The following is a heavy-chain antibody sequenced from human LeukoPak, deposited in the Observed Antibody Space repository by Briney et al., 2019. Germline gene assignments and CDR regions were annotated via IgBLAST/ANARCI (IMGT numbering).Heavy chain of an antibody. Sequence: GGSLRLSCGASGFSFSSYAMSWVRQAPGKGLEWVSVISGSGSNTYYADSVKGRFTISRDNYKNTLYLQINGLRAEDTAVYYCAKDRTSGSPGPNWWGQGTLVTVSS. CDR2: ISGSGSNT. D-gene: IGHD3-10*01. CDR3: AKDRTSGSPGPNW. V-gene: IGHV3-23*01. J-gene: IGHJ4*02. CDR1: GFSFSSYA.